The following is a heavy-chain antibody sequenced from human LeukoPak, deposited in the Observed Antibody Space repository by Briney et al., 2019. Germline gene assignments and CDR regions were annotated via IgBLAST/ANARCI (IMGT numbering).Heavy chain of an antibody. V-gene: IGHV1-2*02. CDR1: GYSFAAYY. CDR2: ISPYSGVT. CDR3: ARDRTDYYDSSGYYPNWFDP. D-gene: IGHD3-22*01. J-gene: IGHJ5*02. Sequence: ASVKVSCKASGYSFAAYYIHWVRQAPGQGLEWMGWISPYSGVTNYAQTFQGRVTMTRDTSIITVYMELNNLRSDDTAVYYCARDRTDYYDSSGYYPNWFDPWGQGTLVTVSS.